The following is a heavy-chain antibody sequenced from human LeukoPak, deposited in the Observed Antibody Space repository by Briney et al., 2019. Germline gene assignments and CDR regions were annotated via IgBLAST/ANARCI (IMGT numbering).Heavy chain of an antibody. CDR2: IRSSGSTI. Sequence: PGGSLRLSSAASGFTFSSYEMNWVRQAPGEGLEWVSYIRSSGSTIYYADSVKGRFTLPRDNAKNSLYLQMNSLRAEDTAVYYCARDRRDYDILTGYYTPVGAFDIWGQGTMVTVSS. CDR1: GFTFSSYE. J-gene: IGHJ3*02. V-gene: IGHV3-48*03. D-gene: IGHD3-9*01. CDR3: ARDRRDYDILTGYYTPVGAFDI.